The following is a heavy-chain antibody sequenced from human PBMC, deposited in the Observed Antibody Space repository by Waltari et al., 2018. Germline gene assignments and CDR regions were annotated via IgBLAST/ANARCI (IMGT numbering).Heavy chain of an antibody. J-gene: IGHJ6*02. CDR1: GFTFSSYS. CDR3: ARDFSYYDSSGYQSYYYYYYGMDV. CDR2: ISSSSSYI. D-gene: IGHD3-22*01. Sequence: EVQLVESGGGLVKPGGSLRLSCAASGFTFSSYSMNWVRQAPGKGLEWVSSISSSSSYIYYADSGKGRFTISRDNAKNSLYLQMNSLRAEDTAVYYCARDFSYYDSSGYQSYYYYYYGMDVWGQGTTVTVSS. V-gene: IGHV3-21*01.